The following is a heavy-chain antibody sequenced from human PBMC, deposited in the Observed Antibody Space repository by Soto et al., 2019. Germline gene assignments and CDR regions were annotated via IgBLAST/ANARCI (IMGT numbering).Heavy chain of an antibody. Sequence: EVQLVESGGGLLQPGGSLRLSCADSGFTFSSYWMHWVRQAPGKGLVWVSRINGDGSSTNYADSVKGRFTISRDNAKNTLYLQMYSLRAEDRAVYYCARDTGVTGEDYWGQGTLVTVSS. CDR2: INGDGSST. J-gene: IGHJ4*02. CDR1: GFTFSSYW. V-gene: IGHV3-74*01. D-gene: IGHD7-27*01. CDR3: ARDTGVTGEDY.